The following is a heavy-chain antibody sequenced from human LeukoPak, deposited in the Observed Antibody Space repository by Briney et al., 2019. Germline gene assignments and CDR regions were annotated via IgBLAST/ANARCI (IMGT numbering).Heavy chain of an antibody. Sequence: GGSLRLSCAASGFTFNSYAMSWVRQAPEKGLEWVATISGSGGGTYYADSVKGRFTIFRDDSKNTLYLQMSSLRAEDTAVYYCVKDDLFYYDSSDYPHWGQGTLVTVSS. J-gene: IGHJ4*02. CDR3: VKDDLFYYDSSDYPH. D-gene: IGHD3-22*01. V-gene: IGHV3-23*01. CDR1: GFTFNSYA. CDR2: ISGSGGGT.